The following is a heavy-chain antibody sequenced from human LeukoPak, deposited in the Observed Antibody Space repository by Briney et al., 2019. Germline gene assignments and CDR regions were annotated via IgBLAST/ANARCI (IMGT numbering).Heavy chain of an antibody. CDR3: ARASPALLHYYDSSGAAPFSGFDP. CDR1: GYTFTSYG. Sequence: ASVKVSCKASGYTFTSYGISWVRQAPGQGLEWMGWISAYNGNTNYAQKLQGRVTMTTDTSTSTAYMELRSLRSDDTAVYYCARASPALLHYYDSSGAAPFSGFDPWGQGTLVTVSS. J-gene: IGHJ5*02. D-gene: IGHD3-22*01. V-gene: IGHV1-18*01. CDR2: ISAYNGNT.